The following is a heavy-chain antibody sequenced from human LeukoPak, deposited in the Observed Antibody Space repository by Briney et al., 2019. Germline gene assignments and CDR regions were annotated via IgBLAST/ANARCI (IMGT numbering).Heavy chain of an antibody. J-gene: IGHJ4*02. CDR2: ISGSGSST. Sequence: GGSLRLSCAASGFTFSSYGMSWVRQAPGKGLEWVSTISGSGSSTYYADSVKGRFTISRDNSKNTLYLRMNSLRAEDTAVYYCAKDISGSYYGQFDYWGQGTLVTVSS. CDR3: AKDISGSYYGQFDY. V-gene: IGHV3-23*01. CDR1: GFTFSSYG. D-gene: IGHD1-26*01.